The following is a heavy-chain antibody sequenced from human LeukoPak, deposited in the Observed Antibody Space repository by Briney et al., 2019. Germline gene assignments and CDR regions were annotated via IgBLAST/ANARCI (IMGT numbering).Heavy chain of an antibody. Sequence: SETLSLTCTVSGGSVSSGNYYWSWIRQPPGKGLEWIGYIYYSGSTSYNPSLKSRVTNYSPSLKSRVTISVDTSNNQFSLKLSSVTAADTAVYYCARIKPTGTLGWGQGTLVTVSS. D-gene: IGHD1-1*01. V-gene: IGHV4-61*01. CDR2: IYYSGST. J-gene: IGHJ4*02. CDR3: ARIKPTGTLG. CDR1: GGSVSSGNYY.